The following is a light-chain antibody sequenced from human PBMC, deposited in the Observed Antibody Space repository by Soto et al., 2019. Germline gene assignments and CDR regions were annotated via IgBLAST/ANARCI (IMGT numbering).Light chain of an antibody. Sequence: DIVMTQSPDSLALSLGERATINCKSSQSVLYSSNNKNYLAWYQQKPGQPPKLLISWASTRESGVPDRFSGCGSGSDFTLTRSPLQAEDVAVYYCQQYYSTPQSFGQGTEVEIK. V-gene: IGKV4-1*01. CDR3: QQYYSTPQS. CDR1: QSVLYSSNNKNY. CDR2: WAS. J-gene: IGKJ1*01.